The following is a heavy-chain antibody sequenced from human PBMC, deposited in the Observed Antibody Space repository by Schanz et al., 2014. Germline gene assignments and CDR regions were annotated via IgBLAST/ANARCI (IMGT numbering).Heavy chain of an antibody. V-gene: IGHV3-23*01. J-gene: IGHJ4*02. D-gene: IGHD6-19*01. CDR2: ISDRGDGT. CDR1: GFTFTTFA. Sequence: EQVLESGGGFVQPGGCLRLYCATSGFTFTTFAMTWVRQAPGKGLEWVSGISDRGDGTNYGDSVRGRFTISRDNSRNTVYLQMNNVGVDDTATYYCVKTDAGWRFDYWGQGTLVIVSS. CDR3: VKTDAGWRFDY.